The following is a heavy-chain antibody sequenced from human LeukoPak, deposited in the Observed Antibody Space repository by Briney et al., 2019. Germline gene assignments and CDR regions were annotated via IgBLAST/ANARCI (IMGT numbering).Heavy chain of an antibody. J-gene: IGHJ5*02. Sequence: PGGSLRLSCAASGFTFNSYSMNWVRQAPGKGLEWVSYISSSSSTIYYADSVKGRFTISRDNAKNSLYLQMNSLRPEDTAVYYCARYGVKLLQGSFDPWGQGTLVTVSS. V-gene: IGHV3-48*01. CDR1: GFTFNSYS. CDR2: ISSSSSTI. CDR3: ARYGVKLLQGSFDP. D-gene: IGHD3-10*01.